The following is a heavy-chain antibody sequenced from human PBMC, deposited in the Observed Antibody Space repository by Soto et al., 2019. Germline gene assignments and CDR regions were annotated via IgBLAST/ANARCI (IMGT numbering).Heavy chain of an antibody. Sequence: VASVKVSCKASGYTFTGYYMHWVRQAPGQGLEWMGWINPNSGGTNYAQKFQGWVTMTRDTSISTAYMELSRLRSDDTAVYYCARVPRRFLESGMDVWGQGTTVTVSS. CDR2: INPNSGGT. J-gene: IGHJ6*02. D-gene: IGHD3-3*01. V-gene: IGHV1-2*04. CDR1: GYTFTGYY. CDR3: ARVPRRFLESGMDV.